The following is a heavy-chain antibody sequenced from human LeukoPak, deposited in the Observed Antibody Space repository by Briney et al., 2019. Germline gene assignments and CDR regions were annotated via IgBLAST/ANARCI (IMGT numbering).Heavy chain of an antibody. J-gene: IGHJ4*02. CDR3: AKGGGIHVSFDY. CDR2: ISGSGGST. Sequence: PGGSLRLSCAASGFTFSSYAMSWVRQAPGKGLEWVSAISGSGGSTYYADSVKGRFTISRDNSKNTVYLQMNSLRAEDTAVYYCAKGGGIHVSFDYWGQGTLVTVSS. CDR1: GFTFSSYA. V-gene: IGHV3-23*01. D-gene: IGHD3-16*01.